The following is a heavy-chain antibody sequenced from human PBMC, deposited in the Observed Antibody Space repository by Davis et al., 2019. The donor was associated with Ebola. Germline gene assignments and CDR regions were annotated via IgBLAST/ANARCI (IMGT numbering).Heavy chain of an antibody. CDR2: ISSRSEYI. CDR1: GFSFSSYR. D-gene: IGHD5/OR15-5a*01. CDR3: ARDASTMVYTVYGPGALFDY. Sequence: GGSLRLSCAASGFSFSSYRMNWVRQAPGKGLQWVSWISSRSEYIEYADSVRGRFTISRDNAKNLLYLQINTLRAEDTAVYYCARDASTMVYTVYGPGALFDYWGQGTLVTVSS. V-gene: IGHV3-21*01. J-gene: IGHJ4*02.